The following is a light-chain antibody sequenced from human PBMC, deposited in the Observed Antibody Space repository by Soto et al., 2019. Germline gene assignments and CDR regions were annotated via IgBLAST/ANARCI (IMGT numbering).Light chain of an antibody. V-gene: IGLV1-40*01. CDR3: QSYDSSLCGYV. CDR1: SSNIGAGYE. Sequence: QSVLTQPPSVSEAPGQRVTISCTGSSSNIGAGYEAHWYQQVPGTAPKLLIYENNNRPSGVPDRFSGSKSGTSASLAITGLLHEDEAEYYCQSYDSSLCGYVFGTGTKMTVL. CDR2: ENN. J-gene: IGLJ1*01.